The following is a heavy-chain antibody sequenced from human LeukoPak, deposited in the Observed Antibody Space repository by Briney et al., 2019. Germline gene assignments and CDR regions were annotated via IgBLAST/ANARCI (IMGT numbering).Heavy chain of an antibody. Sequence: GGSLRLSCAASGFTFSSYAISWVSQAPGEGLEWVSAISGSGGRTYYADSVKGRFTISRDNSKNTLYLQMNSLRAEDTAVYYCAKSYYYGSGSYYRSYYYYMDVWGKGTTVTVSS. CDR3: AKSYYYGSGSYYRSYYYYMDV. D-gene: IGHD3-10*01. CDR2: ISGSGGRT. J-gene: IGHJ6*03. CDR1: GFTFSSYA. V-gene: IGHV3-23*01.